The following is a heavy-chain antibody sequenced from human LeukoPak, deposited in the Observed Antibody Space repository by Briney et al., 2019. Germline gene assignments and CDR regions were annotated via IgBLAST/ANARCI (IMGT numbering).Heavy chain of an antibody. V-gene: IGHV4-59*01. CDR2: IYYSGST. Sequence: SETLSLTCTVFGGSISSYYWSWIRQPPGKGLEWIGYIYYSGSTNYNPSLESRVTISVDTSKNQFSLKLSSVTAADTAVYYCARDRGHGWFDPWGQGTLVTVSS. CDR3: ARDRGHGWFDP. CDR1: GGSISSYY. J-gene: IGHJ5*02.